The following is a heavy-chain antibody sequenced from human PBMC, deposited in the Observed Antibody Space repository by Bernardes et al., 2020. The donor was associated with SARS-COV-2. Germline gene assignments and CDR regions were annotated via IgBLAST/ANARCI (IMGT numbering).Heavy chain of an antibody. D-gene: IGHD3-10*01. V-gene: IGHV1-18*01. Sequence: ASVKVSCKASGYTFTSYGISWVRQAPGQGLEWMGWISAYNGNTNYAQKLQGRVTMTTDTSTSTAYMELRSLRSDDTAVYYCARGREVLWFGELLYGDYGMDVWGQGTTVTVSS. CDR3: ARGREVLWFGELLYGDYGMDV. CDR1: GYTFTSYG. CDR2: ISAYNGNT. J-gene: IGHJ6*02.